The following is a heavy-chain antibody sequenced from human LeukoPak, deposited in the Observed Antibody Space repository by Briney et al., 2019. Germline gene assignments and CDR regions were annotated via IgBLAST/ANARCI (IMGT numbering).Heavy chain of an antibody. CDR1: GGSISSGSYY. CDR2: IYTSGST. J-gene: IGHJ4*02. Sequence: SQTLSLTCTVSGGSISSGSYYWSWIRQPAGKGLEWIGRIYTSGSTNYNPSLKSRVTISVDTSKNQFSLKLSSVTAADTAVYYCARSSSSWIQSPFDYSGQGTLVTVSS. D-gene: IGHD6-13*01. CDR3: ARSSSSWIQSPFDY. V-gene: IGHV4-61*02.